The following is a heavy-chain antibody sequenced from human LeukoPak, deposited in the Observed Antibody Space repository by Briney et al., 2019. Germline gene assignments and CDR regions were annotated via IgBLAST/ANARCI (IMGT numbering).Heavy chain of an antibody. CDR3: AKPLNSGYGPDEGYDAFDV. V-gene: IGHV3-23*01. CDR1: GFTFNSYA. Sequence: PGGSLRLSCAASGFTFNSYAMSWVRQAPGKGLEWVSAISGSGGSTYYADSVKGRFTISRDNSKNTLYLQMNSLRAEDTAVYYCAKPLNSGYGPDEGYDAFDVWGQGTMVTVSS. J-gene: IGHJ3*01. D-gene: IGHD5-12*01. CDR2: ISGSGGST.